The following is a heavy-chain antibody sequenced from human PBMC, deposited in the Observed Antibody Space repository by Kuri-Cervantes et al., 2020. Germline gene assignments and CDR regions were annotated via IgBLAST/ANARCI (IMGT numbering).Heavy chain of an antibody. J-gene: IGHJ6*02. CDR3: ARGGYSYGYSYYGMDV. CDR2: ISAYNGNT. D-gene: IGHD5-18*01. CDR1: GYTFTSYG. Sequence: ASVKVSCKASGYTFTSYGISWVRQAPGQGLEWMGWISAYNGNTNYAQKLQGRVTMTTDTSTSTAYMELRSLRSDDTAVYYCARGGYSYGYSYYGMDVWGRGTTVTVSS. V-gene: IGHV1-18*01.